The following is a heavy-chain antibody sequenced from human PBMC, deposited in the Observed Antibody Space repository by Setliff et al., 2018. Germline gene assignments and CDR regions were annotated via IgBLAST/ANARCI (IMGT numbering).Heavy chain of an antibody. V-gene: IGHV4-38-2*01. D-gene: IGHD5-12*01. Sequence: SETLSLTCAVSGFSITNGYYWGWIRQSPGKQLEWIGNIFQSGITFYDPSLKSRVTISLDPSQNQFSLKLRSVTAADTAVYFCARVGGLLVATMPFDYWGRGSLVTVSS. J-gene: IGHJ4*01. CDR2: IFQSGIT. CDR3: ARVGGLLVATMPFDY. CDR1: GFSITNGYY.